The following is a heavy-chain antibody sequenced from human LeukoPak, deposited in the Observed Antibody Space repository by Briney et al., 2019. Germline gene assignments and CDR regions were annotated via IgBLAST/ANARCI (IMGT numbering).Heavy chain of an antibody. CDR1: GFTFSNYE. D-gene: IGHD6-19*01. J-gene: IGHJ4*02. V-gene: IGHV3-48*03. Sequence: GGSLRLSCAASGFTFSNYEMNWVRQAPGKGLECVSYISSSGSTRTYADSVKGRFTISRDNAKNSLSLEMNSLRAEDTAVYYCAREIVSAVAGNFDYWGQGTLVTVSS. CDR2: ISSSGSTR. CDR3: AREIVSAVAGNFDY.